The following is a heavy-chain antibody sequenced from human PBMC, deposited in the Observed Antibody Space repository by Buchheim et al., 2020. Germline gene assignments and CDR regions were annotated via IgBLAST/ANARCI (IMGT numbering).Heavy chain of an antibody. D-gene: IGHD3-10*01. CDR2: ISGSGGST. CDR1: GVTFNSYA. J-gene: IGHJ3*02. V-gene: IGHV3-23*01. CDR3: AKARVYYYGSGRWRGLREPAFDI. Sequence: EVQLLESGGGLVQPGGSLRLSCAASGVTFNSYAVSWVRQAPGEGLEWVSAISGSGGSTYYADSVKGRFTISRDNSKNTLYLQMNSLRDEDTAVYYFAKARVYYYGSGRWRGLREPAFDIWGQGT.